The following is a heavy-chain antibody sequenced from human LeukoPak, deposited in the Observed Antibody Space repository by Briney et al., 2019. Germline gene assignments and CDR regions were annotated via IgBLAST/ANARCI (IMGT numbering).Heavy chain of an antibody. Sequence: IGYVLDSGSANYNPSLRSRVTLSTDSYNNHFSLKMKSLTAADTAVYYCARGHIAGWYYLSYWGQGILVTVS. V-gene: IGHV4-61*03. CDR3: ARGHIAGWYYLSY. D-gene: IGHD6-19*01. J-gene: IGHJ4*02. CDR2: VLDSGSA.